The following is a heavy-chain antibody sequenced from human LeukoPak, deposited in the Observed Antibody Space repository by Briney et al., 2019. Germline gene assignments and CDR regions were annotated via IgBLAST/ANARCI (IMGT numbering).Heavy chain of an antibody. CDR2: ISWNSGSI. Sequence: PGGSLRLSCAASGFTFDDYAMHWVRQAPGKGLEWVSGISWNSGSIGYADSVKGRFTISRDNSKNTLYLQMNSLRAEDTAVYYCAKNYGDSFLSLDYWGQGTLVTVSS. CDR3: AKNYGDSFLSLDY. J-gene: IGHJ4*02. D-gene: IGHD4-17*01. CDR1: GFTFDDYA. V-gene: IGHV3-9*01.